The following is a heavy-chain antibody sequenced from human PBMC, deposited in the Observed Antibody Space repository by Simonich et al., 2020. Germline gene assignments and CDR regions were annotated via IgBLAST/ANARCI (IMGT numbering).Heavy chain of an antibody. J-gene: IGHJ1*01. CDR2: IKQRGRT. CDR3: ARGLRVAAASTAFQH. Sequence: QVQLQQWGAGLLTPSETLSLTCAVYGGSFSGYYWSLIRHPPGKGLEWHGEIKQRGRTNYNPSLKSRVTISVDTSKNQFSRKRSSVTAADTAVYYCARGLRVAAASTAFQHWGQGTLVTVSS. CDR1: GGSFSGYY. V-gene: IGHV4-34*01. D-gene: IGHD6-13*01.